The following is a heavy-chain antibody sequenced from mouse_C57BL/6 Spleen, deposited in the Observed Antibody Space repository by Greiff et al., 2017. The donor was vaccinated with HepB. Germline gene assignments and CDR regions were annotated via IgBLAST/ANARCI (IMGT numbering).Heavy chain of an antibody. V-gene: IGHV5-17*01. CDR2: ISSGSSTI. D-gene: IGHD1-2*01. CDR3: ARGGLRLAMDY. Sequence: DVKLVESGGGLVKPGGSLKLSCAASGFTFSDYGMHWVRQAPEKGLEWVAYISSGSSTIYYADTVKGRFTISRDNAKNTLFLQMTSLRSEDTAMYYCARGGLRLAMDYWGQGTSVTVSS. J-gene: IGHJ4*01. CDR1: GFTFSDYG.